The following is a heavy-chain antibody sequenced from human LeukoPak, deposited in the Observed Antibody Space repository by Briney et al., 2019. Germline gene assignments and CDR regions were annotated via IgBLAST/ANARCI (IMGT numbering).Heavy chain of an antibody. CDR3: ARGYCSSTSCYPEAEYFQH. CDR1: GYALTSYD. D-gene: IGHD2-2*01. CDR2: MNPNSGNT. J-gene: IGHJ1*01. V-gene: IGHV1-8*01. Sequence: ASVKVTCKASGYALTSYDINWVRQATGQGLEWMGWMNPNSGNTGYAQKFQGRVTMTRNTSISTAYMELSSLRSEDTAVYYCARGYCSSTSCYPEAEYFQHWGQGTLVTVSS.